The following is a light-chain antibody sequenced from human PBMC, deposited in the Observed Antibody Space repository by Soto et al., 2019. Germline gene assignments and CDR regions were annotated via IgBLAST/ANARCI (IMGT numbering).Light chain of an antibody. CDR3: CTNAGSYTPLV. CDR1: SSDVGGYNY. V-gene: IGLV2-11*01. Sequence: QSALTQPRSVSGSPGQSVTISCTGTSSDVGGYNYVSWYQQNPGKAPKLMIYDVSRRPSGVPDRFSGSKSGNTSSLTISGLQAEAEADYYCCTNAGSYTPLVFGTGTNFTVL. J-gene: IGLJ1*01. CDR2: DVS.